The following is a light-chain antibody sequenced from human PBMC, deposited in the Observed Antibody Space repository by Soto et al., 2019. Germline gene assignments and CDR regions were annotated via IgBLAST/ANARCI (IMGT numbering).Light chain of an antibody. Sequence: QSVLTQPASVSGSPGQSITISCTGTSSDVGGYNYVSWYQQHPGKAPKLMIYDVSNRPSGGSNRFSGSKSGNTASLTISGLQAEDEADYYCSSYTSSSPVVFGGGTKVTVL. V-gene: IGLV2-14*01. CDR2: DVS. CDR1: SSDVGGYNY. J-gene: IGLJ2*01. CDR3: SSYTSSSPVV.